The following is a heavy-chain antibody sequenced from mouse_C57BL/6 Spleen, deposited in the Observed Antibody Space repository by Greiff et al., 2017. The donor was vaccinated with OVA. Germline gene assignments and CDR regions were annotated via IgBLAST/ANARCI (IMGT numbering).Heavy chain of an antibody. D-gene: IGHD1-1*01. CDR1: GYTFTSYW. CDR3: ARWFISYGQFAY. J-gene: IGHJ3*01. Sequence: QVQLQQPGAELVKPGASVKLSCKASGYTFTSYWMQWVKQRPGQGLEWIGEIDPSDSYTNYNQKFKGKATLTVETSSSTAYMQLSSLTSEASAVYYCARWFISYGQFAYWGQGTLVTVSA. V-gene: IGHV1-50*01. CDR2: IDPSDSYT.